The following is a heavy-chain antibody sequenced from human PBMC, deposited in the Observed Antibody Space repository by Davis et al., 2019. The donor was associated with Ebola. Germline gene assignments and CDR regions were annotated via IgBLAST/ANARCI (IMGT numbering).Heavy chain of an antibody. V-gene: IGHV3-7*03. CDR3: ARARGDYDFWSGYYYYYYYGMDV. J-gene: IGHJ6*02. CDR2: IKQDGSEK. Sequence: GSLRLSCAASGFTFSTYWMSWVRQAPGKGLEWVANIKQDGSEKYYVDSVKGRFTISRDNAKNSLYLQMNSLRVEDTAVYYCARARGDYDFWSGYYYYYYYGMDVWGQGTTVTVSS. D-gene: IGHD3-3*01. CDR1: GFTFSTYW.